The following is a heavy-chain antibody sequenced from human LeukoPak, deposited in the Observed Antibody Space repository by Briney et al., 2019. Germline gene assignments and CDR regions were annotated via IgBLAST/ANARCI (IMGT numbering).Heavy chain of an antibody. CDR2: IIPIFGTA. Sequence: ASVKVSCKASGGIFSSYVSSWVRQAPGQGVEWMGGIIPIFGTANYAQKFQGRVTITTDESTSTAYLELSSLRSEDTAVYYCARVGAVVVPALDYWGQGTLVPVSS. D-gene: IGHD2-2*01. CDR1: GGIFSSYV. J-gene: IGHJ4*02. CDR3: ARVGAVVVPALDY. V-gene: IGHV1-69*05.